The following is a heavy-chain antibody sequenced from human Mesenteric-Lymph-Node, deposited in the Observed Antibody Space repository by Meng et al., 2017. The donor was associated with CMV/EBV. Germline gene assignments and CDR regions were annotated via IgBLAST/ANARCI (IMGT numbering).Heavy chain of an antibody. Sequence: GGSLRLSCAASGFIFSTYAMHWVRQAPGKGLEWIAVISFQGSDKYYADSVKGRCTISRDNPENTLYLQMNSLREEDSAVYYCARKRLTGDQKGVFDLWGQGTMVTVSS. CDR1: GFIFSTYA. CDR3: ARKRLTGDQKGVFDL. CDR2: ISFQGSDK. D-gene: IGHD7-27*01. V-gene: IGHV3-30*14. J-gene: IGHJ3*01.